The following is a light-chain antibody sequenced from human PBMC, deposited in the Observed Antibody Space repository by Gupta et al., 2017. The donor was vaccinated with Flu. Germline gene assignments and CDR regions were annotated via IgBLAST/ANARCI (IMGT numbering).Light chain of an antibody. CDR1: RSNIGSNP. CDR2: SHN. V-gene: IGLV1-44*01. Sequence: RSNIGSNPVNWYQQVPGAAPKHLIYSHNQRPSGVPDRFSAAKSGNSASLDISGLQSEDEGDYYCAVWNDGLNGSVLFGGGTKLTVL. J-gene: IGLJ2*01. CDR3: AVWNDGLNGSVL.